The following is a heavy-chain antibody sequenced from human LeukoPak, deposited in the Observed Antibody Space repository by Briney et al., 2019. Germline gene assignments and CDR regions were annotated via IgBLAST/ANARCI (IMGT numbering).Heavy chain of an antibody. Sequence: GGSLRLSCAASEFTFSSYEMNWVRQAPGKGLEWVSYISSSGSTIYYADSAKGRFTISRDNAKNSLYLQMNSLRAEDTAVYYCARERYCSSTSCYSYYYYGMDVWGQGTTVTVSS. D-gene: IGHD2-2*01. CDR2: ISSSGSTI. CDR3: ARERYCSSTSCYSYYYYGMDV. CDR1: EFTFSSYE. V-gene: IGHV3-48*03. J-gene: IGHJ6*02.